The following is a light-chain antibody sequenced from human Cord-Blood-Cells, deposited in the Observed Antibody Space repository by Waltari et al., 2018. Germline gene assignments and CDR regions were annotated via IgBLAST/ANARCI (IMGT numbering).Light chain of an antibody. CDR1: QSVSSN. V-gene: IGKV3-15*01. Sequence: EIVMTQSPATLSVSQGDRATLSCRASQSVSSNLAWYQQKPGQAPRLLIYGASTRATGIPARFSGSGSGTEFTLTISSLQSEDFAVYYCQQYNNWPLTFGGGTKVEIK. CDR3: QQYNNWPLT. J-gene: IGKJ4*01. CDR2: GAS.